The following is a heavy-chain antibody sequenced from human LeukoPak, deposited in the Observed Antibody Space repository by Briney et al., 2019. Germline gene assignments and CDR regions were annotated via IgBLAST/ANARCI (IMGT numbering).Heavy chain of an antibody. D-gene: IGHD3-22*01. Sequence: SSETLSLTCAVYGGSFSGYYWSWIRQPPGKGLEWIGEINHSGSTNYNPSLKSRVTISVDTSKNQFSLKLSSVTAAETAVYYCARSPSAYYYDSSGYFDYWGQGTLVSVSS. J-gene: IGHJ4*02. CDR2: INHSGST. V-gene: IGHV4-34*01. CDR1: GGSFSGYY. CDR3: ARSPSAYYYDSSGYFDY.